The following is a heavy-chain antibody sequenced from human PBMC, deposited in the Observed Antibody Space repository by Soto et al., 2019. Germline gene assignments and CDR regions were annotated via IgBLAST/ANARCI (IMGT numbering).Heavy chain of an antibody. V-gene: IGHV4-59*01. Sequence: SETLSLTCTVSGGSINNYYWSWIRQPPGKGLEWIGYVYYSGRTNYNPSLKSRVTISADRSKNQFSLRLISVTAADTAKYFCAREGNLGRWLQPLDFWGQGTLVTVSS. J-gene: IGHJ4*02. CDR2: VYYSGRT. D-gene: IGHD5-12*01. CDR3: AREGNLGRWLQPLDF. CDR1: GGSINNYY.